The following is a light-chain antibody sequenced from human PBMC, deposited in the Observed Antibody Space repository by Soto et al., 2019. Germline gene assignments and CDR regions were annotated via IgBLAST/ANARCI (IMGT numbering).Light chain of an antibody. CDR2: SDN. Sequence: QSVLTQPPSASGTPGQRVTISCSGSSSNIGSNAVNWYQQLPGTAPKLFIYSDNQRPSGVPDQVSGSKSATSASLAISGLQSDDEADYFCSVWDDSLNGPVFGGGTKLTVL. J-gene: IGLJ3*02. CDR1: SSNIGSNA. CDR3: SVWDDSLNGPV. V-gene: IGLV1-44*01.